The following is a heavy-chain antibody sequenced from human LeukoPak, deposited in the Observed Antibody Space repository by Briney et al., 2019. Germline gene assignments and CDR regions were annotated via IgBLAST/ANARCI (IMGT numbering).Heavy chain of an antibody. CDR3: ARDQRYYYDSSVYTPFDY. J-gene: IGHJ4*02. CDR1: GFTFSSYE. V-gene: IGHV3-48*03. CDR2: ISSSGSTI. D-gene: IGHD3-22*01. Sequence: PGGSLRLSCAASGFTFSSYEMNWVRQAPGKGLEWVSYISSSGSTIYYADSVKGRFTISRDNAKNSLYLQTNSLRAEDTAVYYCARDQRYYYDSSVYTPFDYWGQGTLVTVSS.